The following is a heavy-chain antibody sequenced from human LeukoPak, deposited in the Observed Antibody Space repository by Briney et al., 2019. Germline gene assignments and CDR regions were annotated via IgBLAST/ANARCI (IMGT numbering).Heavy chain of an antibody. Sequence: GGSLRLSCAASGFSFSSYWMNWVRQASGKGLEWVGHIRSKTNNYATAYAASVKGRFTISRDDSKNTVYLQMNNLKTEDTALYYCTKLGYSSANYWGQGTLVTVSS. D-gene: IGHD6-19*01. V-gene: IGHV3-73*01. J-gene: IGHJ4*02. CDR2: IRSKTNNYAT. CDR1: GFSFSSYW. CDR3: TKLGYSSANY.